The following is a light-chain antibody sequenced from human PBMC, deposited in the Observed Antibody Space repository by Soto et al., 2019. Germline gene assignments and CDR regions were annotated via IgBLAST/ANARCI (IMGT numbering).Light chain of an antibody. J-gene: IGKJ2*01. Sequence: EIVMTQSPATLSVSPGERATLSCRASQTVSSNLAWYQQKPGQAPRLLIHGASTRATGVPARFSGSGSATEFPLTITSLQSEDFAVYYCQQYHNWPPQYTFGQGTKLQIK. CDR2: GAS. V-gene: IGKV3-15*01. CDR3: QQYHNWPPQYT. CDR1: QTVSSN.